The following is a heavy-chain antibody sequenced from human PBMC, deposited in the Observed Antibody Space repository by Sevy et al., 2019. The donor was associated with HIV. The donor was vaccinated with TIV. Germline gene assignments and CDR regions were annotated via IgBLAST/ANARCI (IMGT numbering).Heavy chain of an antibody. Sequence: ASVKVSCKASGYTFTSYGISWVRQAPGEGLEGMGWISTYNGNTNYAQKLQGRVTMTTDTSTSTAYMELRSLRSDDTAVYYCARRYSSSTGKTFDYWGQGTLVTVSS. D-gene: IGHD6-6*01. CDR2: ISTYNGNT. J-gene: IGHJ4*02. CDR3: ARRYSSSTGKTFDY. CDR1: GYTFTSYG. V-gene: IGHV1-18*01.